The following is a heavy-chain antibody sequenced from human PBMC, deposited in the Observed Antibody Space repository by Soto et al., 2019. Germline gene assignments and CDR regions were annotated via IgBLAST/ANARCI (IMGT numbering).Heavy chain of an antibody. CDR2: IYRTGST. D-gene: IGHD1-7*01. Sequence: SETLSLTCAVSGGSFTSNNWWTWVRQPPGQGLEWIGEIYRTGSTNYNPSLKSRVTISLDKSEKQISLKVTSLTAADTAVYYCASRDPGTSVDYWGQGTLVTSPQ. CDR1: GGSFTSNNW. J-gene: IGHJ4*02. CDR3: ASRDPGTSVDY. V-gene: IGHV4-4*02.